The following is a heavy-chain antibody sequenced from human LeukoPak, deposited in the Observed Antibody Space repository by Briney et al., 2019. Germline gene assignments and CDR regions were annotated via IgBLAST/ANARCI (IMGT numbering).Heavy chain of an antibody. CDR2: ISYSGST. J-gene: IGHJ4*02. CDR3: ARDYARFGLYYFDY. V-gene: IGHV4-39*07. Sequence: SETLSLTCTVSGGSISSSSYYWGWIRQPPGKGLEWIGRISYSGSTYYNPSLKSRVTISVDTSKNQFSLKLSSVTAADTAVYYCARDYARFGLYYFDYWGQGTLVTVSS. CDR1: GGSISSSSYY. D-gene: IGHD3-10*01.